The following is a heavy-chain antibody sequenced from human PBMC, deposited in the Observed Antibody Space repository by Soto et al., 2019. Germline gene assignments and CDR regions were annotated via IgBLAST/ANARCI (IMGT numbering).Heavy chain of an antibody. J-gene: IGHJ3*02. Sequence: GASVKVSCKASGGTFSSYAISWVRQAPGQGLEWMGGIIPIFGTANYAQKFQGRVTITADESTSTAYMELSSLRSEDTAVYYCARATPGDRDAFDIWGQGTMVTVSS. CDR1: GGTFSSYA. V-gene: IGHV1-69*13. D-gene: IGHD7-27*01. CDR3: ARATPGDRDAFDI. CDR2: IIPIFGTA.